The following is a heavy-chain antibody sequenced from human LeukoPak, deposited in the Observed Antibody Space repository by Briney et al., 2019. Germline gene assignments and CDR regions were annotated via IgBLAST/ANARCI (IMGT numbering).Heavy chain of an antibody. CDR3: ARGRGESPPGY. CDR2: ISYDGSNK. CDR1: GFTFSNYA. V-gene: IGHV3-30-3*01. J-gene: IGHJ4*02. D-gene: IGHD3-16*01. Sequence: GGSLRLSCAASGFTFSNYAMHWVRQAPGKGLEWVAVISYDGSNKYYADSVKGRFTISRDNSKNTVYLQMNSLRAEDTAVYYCARGRGESPPGYWGQGTLVTVSS.